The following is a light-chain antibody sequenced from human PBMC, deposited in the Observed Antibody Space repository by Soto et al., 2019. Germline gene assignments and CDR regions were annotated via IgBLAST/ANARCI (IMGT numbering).Light chain of an antibody. CDR2: DAS. CDR1: QSISSW. Sequence: DIQMTQSPSSLSASVGDRVTITFLASQSISSWLAWYQQKPGKAPKLLIYDASSLKSGVPSRFSGSGSGTDFTLTINRVAPEDFAVYYCQQYVSLPITFGQGTRLEIK. V-gene: IGKV1-5*01. CDR3: QQYVSLPIT. J-gene: IGKJ5*01.